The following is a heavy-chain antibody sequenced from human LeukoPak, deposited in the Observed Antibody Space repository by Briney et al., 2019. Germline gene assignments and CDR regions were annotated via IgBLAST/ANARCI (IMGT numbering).Heavy chain of an antibody. Sequence: PGGSLRLSCAASGFTVSSNYMSWVRQAPGKGLEWVSVIYSGGSTYYADSVKGRFTISRDNSKSTLYIQMNSLRAEDTAVYYCARAKAKNMVRGLIMRRESRYYFDYWGQGTLVTVSS. J-gene: IGHJ4*02. V-gene: IGHV3-53*01. D-gene: IGHD3-10*01. CDR1: GFTVSSNY. CDR3: ARAKAKNMVRGLIMRRESRYYFDY. CDR2: IYSGGST.